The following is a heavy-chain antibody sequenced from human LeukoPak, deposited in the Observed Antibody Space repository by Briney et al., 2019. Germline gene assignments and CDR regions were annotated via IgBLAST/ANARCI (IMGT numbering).Heavy chain of an antibody. J-gene: IGHJ3*02. Sequence: PGGSLRLSCAVSGFTFSSEAMGWVRQLPGGGLEWVSTISPAGGTTYYAESMKGRFTISRDNAKNSLYLQMNSLRAEDTALYYCAKVRMVRGVFDAFDIWGQGTMVTVSS. CDR2: ISPAGGTT. CDR3: AKVRMVRGVFDAFDI. D-gene: IGHD3-10*01. CDR1: GFTFSSEA. V-gene: IGHV3-23*01.